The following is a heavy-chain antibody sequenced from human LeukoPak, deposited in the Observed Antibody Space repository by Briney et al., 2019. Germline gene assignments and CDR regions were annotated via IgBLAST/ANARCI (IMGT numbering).Heavy chain of an antibody. V-gene: IGHV4-59*01. Sequence: SETLSLTCTVSGGSISSYYWSWIRQPPGKGLEWIGYIYYSGSTNYNPSLKSRITISVDTSKNQFSLKLSSVTAADTAVYYCASMSQERPYWGQGTLVTVSS. D-gene: IGHD5-24*01. CDR1: GGSISSYY. J-gene: IGHJ4*02. CDR2: IYYSGST. CDR3: ASMSQERPY.